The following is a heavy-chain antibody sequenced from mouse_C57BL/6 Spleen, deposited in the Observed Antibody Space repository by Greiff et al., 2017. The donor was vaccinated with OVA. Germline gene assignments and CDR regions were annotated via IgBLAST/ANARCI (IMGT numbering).Heavy chain of an antibody. J-gene: IGHJ4*01. D-gene: IGHD4-1*01. CDR1: GYAFSSSW. V-gene: IGHV1-82*01. CDR2: IYPGDGDP. CDR3: ARWLTGPYAMDY. Sequence: QVQLQQSGPELVKPGASVKISCKASGYAFSSSWMNWVKQRPGKGLEWIGRIYPGDGDPNYNGKFKGKATLTADKSSSTAYMQLSSLTSEDSAVYFCARWLTGPYAMDYWGQGTSVTVSS.